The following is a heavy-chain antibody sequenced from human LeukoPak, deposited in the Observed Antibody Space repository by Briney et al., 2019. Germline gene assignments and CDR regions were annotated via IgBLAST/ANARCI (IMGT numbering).Heavy chain of an antibody. V-gene: IGHV4-34*01. CDR3: ARLEQWLSPAFDI. CDR2: INHSGST. CDR1: GGSFSGYY. D-gene: IGHD6-19*01. J-gene: IGHJ3*02. Sequence: SETLSLTCAVYGGSFSGYYWSWIRQPPGKGLEWIGEINHSGSTNYNPSLKSRVTISVDASKNQSSLKLSSVTAADTAVYYCARLEQWLSPAFDIWGQGTMVTVSS.